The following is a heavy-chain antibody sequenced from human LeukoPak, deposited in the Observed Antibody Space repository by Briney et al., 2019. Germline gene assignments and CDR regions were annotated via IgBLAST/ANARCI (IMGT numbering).Heavy chain of an antibody. J-gene: IGHJ4*02. CDR1: GYXFTSYW. V-gene: IGHV5-51*01. CDR2: IYPGDSDT. Sequence: GESLKISCNGSGYXFTSYWICWVRQMPGKGLEWMGIIYPGDSDTRYSPSFQGQVTISADKSISTAYLQWSSLKASDTAMYYCARLVVVPAAMDYWGQGTLVTVSS. CDR3: ARLVVVPAAMDY. D-gene: IGHD2-2*01.